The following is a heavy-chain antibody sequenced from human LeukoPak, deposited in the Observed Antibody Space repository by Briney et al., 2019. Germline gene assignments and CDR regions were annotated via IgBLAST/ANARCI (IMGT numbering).Heavy chain of an antibody. V-gene: IGHV3-21*01. Sequence: PGGSLRLSCAASGFTFSSYSMNWVRQAPGKGLEWVSSISSSSSYIYYADSVKGRFTISRDNAKNSLYLQMNSLRAEDTAVYYCARVGYYDFWSGYYPDYYFDYWGQGTLVTVSS. J-gene: IGHJ4*02. CDR1: GFTFSSYS. CDR2: ISSSSSYI. CDR3: ARVGYYDFWSGYYPDYYFDY. D-gene: IGHD3-3*01.